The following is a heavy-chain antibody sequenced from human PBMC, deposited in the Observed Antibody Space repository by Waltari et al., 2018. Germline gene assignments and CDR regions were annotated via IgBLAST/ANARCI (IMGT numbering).Heavy chain of an antibody. CDR1: GYAINSGFY. CDR3: TRQTLGYCTSAACRRLEA. J-gene: IGHJ5*02. V-gene: IGHV4-38-2*01. Sequence: QVQLQESGPRLVKPSETLSLTCDVSGYAINSGFYWGRFLKAPEKGLEWIATIYHDGTTFYNPSLTSRVTTSMDTSKNQISLKLKSVTAADTAVYYCTRQTLGYCTSAACRRLEAWGQGTLVTVSS. D-gene: IGHD2-8*02. CDR2: IYHDGTT.